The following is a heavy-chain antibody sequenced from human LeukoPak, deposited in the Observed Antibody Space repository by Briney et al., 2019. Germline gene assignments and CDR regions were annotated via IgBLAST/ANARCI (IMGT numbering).Heavy chain of an antibody. D-gene: IGHD3-3*01. CDR1: GFTFSSHS. J-gene: IGHJ4*02. V-gene: IGHV3-48*01. Sequence: GGSLRLSCAASGFTFSSHSMNWVRQTPGKGLEWVSYISSGSSARYYADSVKGRFTISRDDARNSLYLQMNSLRAQDTAVYYCARMSGSRLPGYWGQGTLVTVSS. CDR2: ISSGSSAR. CDR3: ARMSGSRLPGY.